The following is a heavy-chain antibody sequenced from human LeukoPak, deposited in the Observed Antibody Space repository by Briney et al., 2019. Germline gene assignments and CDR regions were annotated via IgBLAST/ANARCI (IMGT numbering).Heavy chain of an antibody. J-gene: IGHJ4*02. CDR2: IYTSGST. CDR1: GGSISSGSYY. CDR3: ARGTYYYDRFDY. D-gene: IGHD3-22*01. Sequence: SETLSLTCTVSGGSISSGSYYWSWIRQPAGKGLEWIGRIYTSGSTNYNPSLKSRVTISVDTSKNQLSLKLSSVTAADTAVYYCARGTYYYDRFDYWGQGTLVTVSS. V-gene: IGHV4-61*02.